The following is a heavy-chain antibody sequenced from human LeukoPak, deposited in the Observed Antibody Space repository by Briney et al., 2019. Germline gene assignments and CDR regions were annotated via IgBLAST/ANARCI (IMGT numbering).Heavy chain of an antibody. CDR2: IYLGDSDT. V-gene: IGHV5-51*01. CDR1: GYSFTSYW. J-gene: IGHJ4*02. D-gene: IGHD6-19*01. CDR3: ARHPSYYSGWPLDY. Sequence: GESLQISCKGSGYSFTSYWIGWVRQMPGKGLEWMGIIYLGDSDTRYSPSFQGQVTISADKSISTAYLQWSSLRASDTAMYYCARHPSYYSGWPLDYWGQGTLVTVSS.